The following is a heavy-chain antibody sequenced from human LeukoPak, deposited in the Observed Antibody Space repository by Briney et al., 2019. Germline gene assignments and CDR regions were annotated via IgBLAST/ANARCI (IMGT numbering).Heavy chain of an antibody. Sequence: GGSLRLSCAASGFTFTTYWMTWVRQAPGKGLEWVANIKQDGSEKYYVDSVKGRFTISRDNAKNSPYLQMNSLRAKDTAVYYCARVRETRYYYYMDVWGKGTTVTVSS. CDR1: GFTFTTYW. V-gene: IGHV3-7*01. CDR2: IKQDGSEK. D-gene: IGHD1-14*01. J-gene: IGHJ6*03. CDR3: ARVRETRYYYYMDV.